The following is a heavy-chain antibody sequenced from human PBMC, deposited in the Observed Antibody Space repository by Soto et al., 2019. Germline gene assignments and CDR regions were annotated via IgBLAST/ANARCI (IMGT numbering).Heavy chain of an antibody. J-gene: IGHJ4*02. V-gene: IGHV3-48*01. Sequence: EVQLVESGGGLVQPGGSLRLSCAASGFTFSSYSMNWVRQAPGKGLEWVSYISSSSSTIYYADSVKGRFTISSDNAKNSLYLQMNSLRAEDTAVYYCARGFVVVPAAMGYWGQGTLVTVSS. CDR2: ISSSSSTI. D-gene: IGHD2-2*01. CDR1: GFTFSSYS. CDR3: ARGFVVVPAAMGY.